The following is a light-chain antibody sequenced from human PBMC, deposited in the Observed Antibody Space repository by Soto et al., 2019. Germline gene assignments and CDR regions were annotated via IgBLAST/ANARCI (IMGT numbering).Light chain of an antibody. CDR1: QSVLYSSNNKNC. CDR3: QQCYSTPYT. J-gene: IGKJ2*01. Sequence: DIVMTQSPDSLAVSLGERATINCKSSQSVLYSSNNKNCLAWYQQKPGQTPKLLIYWASTRESGVPDRFSGSGSGTDFTLTISSLQAEAVAVYYCQQCYSTPYTFGQGTKLEIK. V-gene: IGKV4-1*01. CDR2: WAS.